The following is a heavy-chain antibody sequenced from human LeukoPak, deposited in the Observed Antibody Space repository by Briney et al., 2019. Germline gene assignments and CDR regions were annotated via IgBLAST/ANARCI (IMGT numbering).Heavy chain of an antibody. Sequence: NLGESRKISCKGSGYTFATYWIRCLRQMPGKGLEWMGIIYPGDSRTEYSPSFRGQVTISADKSIRTAYLQWNSLKASDTAIYYCVRHLSDITSCPNYWGPGTLIIDAS. CDR1: GYTFATYW. CDR2: IYPGDSRT. D-gene: IGHD2-2*01. J-gene: IGHJ4*02. V-gene: IGHV5-51*01. CDR3: VRHLSDITSCPNY.